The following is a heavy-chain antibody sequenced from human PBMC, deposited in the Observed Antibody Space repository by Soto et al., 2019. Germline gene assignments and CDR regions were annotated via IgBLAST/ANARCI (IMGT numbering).Heavy chain of an antibody. Sequence: GGSLRLSCAASGFTFSSYAMHWVRQAPGKGLEWVAVISYDGSNKYYADSVKGRFTISRDNSKNTLYLQMNSLRAEDTAVYYCARDSSSSGWSPRAPPIGHAFYIWGQGTMVTVSS. CDR3: ARDSSSSGWSPRAPPIGHAFYI. CDR1: GFTFSSYA. CDR2: ISYDGSNK. V-gene: IGHV3-30-3*01. J-gene: IGHJ3*02. D-gene: IGHD6-19*01.